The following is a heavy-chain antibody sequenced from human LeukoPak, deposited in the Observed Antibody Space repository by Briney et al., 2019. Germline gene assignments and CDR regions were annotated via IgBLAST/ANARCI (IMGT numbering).Heavy chain of an antibody. CDR1: GYXFTNYG. CDR2: ISGYNDNT. Sequence: EASVKVSCRASGYXFTNYGMSWVRQAPGQGLEWTGWISGYNDNTNYAQKFQGRLTVTTDTSTSTTYMELRSLRSDDTAVYYCARDGTSTDDYWGQGTLVTVSS. V-gene: IGHV1-18*01. CDR3: ARDGTSTDDY. D-gene: IGHD2-2*01. J-gene: IGHJ4*02.